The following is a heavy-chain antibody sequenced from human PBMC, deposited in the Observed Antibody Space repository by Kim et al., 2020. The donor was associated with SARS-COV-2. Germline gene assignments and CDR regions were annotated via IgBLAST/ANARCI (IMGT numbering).Heavy chain of an antibody. D-gene: IGHD3-10*01. CDR3: ARVMGPYYYGSGSYALDY. CDR1: GYTFTSYG. CDR2: ISAYNGNT. V-gene: IGHV1-18*01. J-gene: IGHJ4*02. Sequence: ASVKASCKASGYTFTSYGISWVRQAPGQGLGWMGWISAYNGNTNYAQKLQGRVTMTTDTSTSTAYMELRSLRSDDTAVYYCARVMGPYYYGSGSYALDYWGQGTLVTVSS.